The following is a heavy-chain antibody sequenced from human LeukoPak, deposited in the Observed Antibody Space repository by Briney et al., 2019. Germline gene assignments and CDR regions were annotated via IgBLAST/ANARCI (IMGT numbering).Heavy chain of an antibody. J-gene: IGHJ4*02. V-gene: IGHV3-33*01. CDR2: IWYDGSNK. CDR3: ARVEFTSRSYYASDY. CDR1: GFTFSSYG. D-gene: IGHD1-26*01. Sequence: GGSLRLSCAASGFTFSSYGMHWVRQAPGKGLEWVAVIWYDGSNKYYADSVKGRFTISRDNSKNTLYLQMNSLRAEDTAVYYCARVEFTSRSYYASDYWGQGTLVTVSS.